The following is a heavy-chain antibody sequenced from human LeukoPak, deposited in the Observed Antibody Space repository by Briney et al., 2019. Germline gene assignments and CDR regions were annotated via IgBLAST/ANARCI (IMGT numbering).Heavy chain of an antibody. CDR2: IVHSGHT. Sequence: PSETLSLTCAVFGYSISNGYYWGWIRQPPQRGLEWIGSIVHSGHTYNNPSLKSRVTMSVDTSKNQFSLKLSSVSAADTALYYCARMFCGNFCYFDYWGQGTLVTVSS. CDR1: GYSISNGYY. CDR3: ARMFCGNFCYFDY. J-gene: IGHJ4*02. V-gene: IGHV4-38-2*01. D-gene: IGHD1-26*01.